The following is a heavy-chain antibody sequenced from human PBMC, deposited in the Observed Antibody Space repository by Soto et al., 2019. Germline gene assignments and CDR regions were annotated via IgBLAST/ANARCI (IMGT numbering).Heavy chain of an antibody. CDR2: IYPGDSDT. Sequence: GESLKISCKGSGYSFTSYWIGWVRQMPGKGLEWMGIIYPGDSDTRYSPSFQGQVTISADKSISTAYLQWSSLKASDTAMYYFARHGGRDGYNPYYYYGMDVWGQGTTVTVSS. CDR1: GYSFTSYW. CDR3: ARHGGRDGYNPYYYYGMDV. V-gene: IGHV5-51*01. D-gene: IGHD5-12*01. J-gene: IGHJ6*02.